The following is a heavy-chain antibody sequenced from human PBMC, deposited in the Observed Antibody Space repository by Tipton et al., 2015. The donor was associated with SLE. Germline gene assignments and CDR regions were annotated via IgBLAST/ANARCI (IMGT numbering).Heavy chain of an antibody. V-gene: IGHV3-48*03. CDR1: GFTFSSYE. D-gene: IGHD1-1*01. CDR3: ARDYWNYFDH. CDR2: ISSGGSTI. Sequence: SLRLSCAASGFTFSSYEMNWVRQAPGKGLAWVSYISSGGSTIYYADSVKGRFTISRDNAKNSLFLQMNSLRAEDTAIYYCARDYWNYFDHWGQGTLVTVSS. J-gene: IGHJ4*02.